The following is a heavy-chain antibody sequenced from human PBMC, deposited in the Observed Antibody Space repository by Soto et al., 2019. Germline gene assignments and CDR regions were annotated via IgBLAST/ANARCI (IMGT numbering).Heavy chain of an antibody. D-gene: IGHD1-1*01. CDR1: GYTFSDYY. CDR3: AREPATAKPEGVDF. V-gene: IGHV1-2*02. J-gene: IGHJ4*02. Sequence: ASVKVSCKASGYTFSDYYIHWVRQAPGQGLEWMGWINPNSGGTKYAPKFQGGVTMTKDTSITTAYMELSRLRSGDTAVYYCAREPATAKPEGVDFWGQGTLVTVSS. CDR2: INPNSGGT.